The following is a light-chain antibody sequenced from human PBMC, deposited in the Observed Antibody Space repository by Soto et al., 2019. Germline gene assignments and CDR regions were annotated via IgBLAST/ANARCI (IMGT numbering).Light chain of an antibody. CDR3: QQCGSSRRT. J-gene: IGKJ1*01. CDR1: QSVSSDC. V-gene: IGKV3-20*01. CDR2: GAS. Sequence: EIVLTQSPGILSVSPGERATLSCSASQSVSSDCLAWYRQRPGQAPRLLIYGASTRATGTPDRISGSGSGTDFTLTISRLEPEDFAVYYCQQCGSSRRTFGQGTKVDIK.